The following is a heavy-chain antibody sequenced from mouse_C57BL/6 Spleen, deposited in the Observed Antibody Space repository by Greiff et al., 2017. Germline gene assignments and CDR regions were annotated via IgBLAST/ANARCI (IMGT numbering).Heavy chain of an antibody. CDR1: GYTFTSYG. CDR3: ARDHAPRAMDY. Sequence: QVQLKQSGAELARPGASVKLSCKASGYTFTSYGISWVKQRTGQGLEWIGEIFPRSGNTYYNEKFKGKATLTADKSSSTAYMELRSLTSEDSAVYFCARDHAPRAMDYWGQGTSVTVSS. V-gene: IGHV1-81*01. CDR2: IFPRSGNT. J-gene: IGHJ4*01.